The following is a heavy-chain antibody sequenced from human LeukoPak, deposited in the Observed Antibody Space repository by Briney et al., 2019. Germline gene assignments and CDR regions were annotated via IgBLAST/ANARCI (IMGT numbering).Heavy chain of an antibody. J-gene: IGHJ6*03. Sequence: ASVKVSCKASGYTFTNFAISLVRQAPGQGLEWMGWINPYNGNTKYALKVQGRVTMTTDTSTSTAYMELRSLSPDDTAVFYCARGRIPARLRELGVVTDRHYYMDVWGKGTTVTVSS. CDR3: ARGRIPARLRELGVVTDRHYYMDV. CDR1: GYTFTNFA. D-gene: IGHD3-3*01. V-gene: IGHV1-18*01. CDR2: INPYNGNT.